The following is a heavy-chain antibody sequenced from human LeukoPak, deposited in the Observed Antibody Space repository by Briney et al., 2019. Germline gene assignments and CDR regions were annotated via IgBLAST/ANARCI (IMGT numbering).Heavy chain of an antibody. J-gene: IGHJ5*02. V-gene: IGHV1-69*05. CDR2: IIPIFGTA. CDR1: GGTFSSYA. CDR3: AQKTYDSSGYYYAYNWFDP. Sequence: SSVKVSCKASGGTFSSYAISWVRQAPGQGLEWMGGIIPIFGTANYAQKFQGRVTITTDESTCTAYMELSSLRSEDTAVYYCAQKTYDSSGYYYAYNWFDPWGQGTLVTVSS. D-gene: IGHD3-22*01.